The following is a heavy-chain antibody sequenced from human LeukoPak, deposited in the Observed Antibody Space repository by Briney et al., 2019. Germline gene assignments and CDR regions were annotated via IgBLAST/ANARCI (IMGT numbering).Heavy chain of an antibody. V-gene: IGHV4-34*01. CDR3: AREGRMSMGIEY. CDR2: INHGGST. CDR1: GFTFSSNA. D-gene: IGHD4/OR15-4a*01. J-gene: IGHJ4*02. Sequence: GSLRLSCVASGFTFSSNAMSWVRQSPGKGLEWIGEINHGGSTNYNPSLRSRVTMSVDTSKNHFSLKLSSVTAADTAVYFCAREGRMSMGIEYWGQGTLVTVSS.